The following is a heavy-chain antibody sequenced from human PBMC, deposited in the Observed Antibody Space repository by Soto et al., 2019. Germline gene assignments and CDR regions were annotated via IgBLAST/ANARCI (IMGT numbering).Heavy chain of an antibody. CDR3: AKALGYCSGGSCIKFEFDY. Sequence: PGGSLRLSCAASGFTFSSYAMSWVRQAPGKGLEWVSVISGSGGSTYYADSVKGRFTISRDNSKNTLYLQMNSLRAEDTAVYYCAKALGYCSGGSCIKFEFDYWGQGTLVTVSS. CDR2: ISGSGGST. D-gene: IGHD2-15*01. J-gene: IGHJ4*02. V-gene: IGHV3-23*01. CDR1: GFTFSSYA.